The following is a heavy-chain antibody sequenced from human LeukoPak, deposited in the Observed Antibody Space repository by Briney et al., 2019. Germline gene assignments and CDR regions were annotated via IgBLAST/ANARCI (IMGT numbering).Heavy chain of an antibody. Sequence: GASVKVSCKASGYTFTSYGFSWVRQAPGQGLEWMGWISAYNGNTNYAQKLQGRVTMTTDTSTSTAYMELRSLRSDDTAVYYCARGDPVPYYYGSGSYYIGWFDPWGQGTLVTVSS. J-gene: IGHJ5*02. D-gene: IGHD3-10*01. CDR2: ISAYNGNT. CDR1: GYTFTSYG. CDR3: ARGDPVPYYYGSGSYYIGWFDP. V-gene: IGHV1-18*04.